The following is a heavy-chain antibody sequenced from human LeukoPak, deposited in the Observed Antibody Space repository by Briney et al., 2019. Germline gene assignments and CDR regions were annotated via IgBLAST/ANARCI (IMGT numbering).Heavy chain of an antibody. D-gene: IGHD6-13*01. V-gene: IGHV3-30-3*01. CDR1: GFTFSSYA. CDR2: ISYDGSNK. J-gene: IGHJ4*02. Sequence: GGSLRLSCAASGFTFSSYAMHWVRQAPGKGLEWVAVISYDGSNKYYADSVKGRFTISRDNAKNSLYLQMNSLRAEDTAVYYCARVEYSSSWYEAYFDYWGQGTLVTVSS. CDR3: ARVEYSSSWYEAYFDY.